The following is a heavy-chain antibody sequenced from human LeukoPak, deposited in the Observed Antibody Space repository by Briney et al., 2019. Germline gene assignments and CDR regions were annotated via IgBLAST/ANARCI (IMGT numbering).Heavy chain of an antibody. V-gene: IGHV3-23*01. CDR2: ISGSGGTT. Sequence: GGSLRLSCAASGFTFSSYALTWVRQAPGKGLEWVSAISGSGGTTYYADSVKGRFTISRDNSKNTLYLQMNSLRAEDTAVYYCAKDGGQWLLYNWFDPWGQGTLVTVSS. D-gene: IGHD6-19*01. CDR3: AKDGGQWLLYNWFDP. J-gene: IGHJ5*02. CDR1: GFTFSSYA.